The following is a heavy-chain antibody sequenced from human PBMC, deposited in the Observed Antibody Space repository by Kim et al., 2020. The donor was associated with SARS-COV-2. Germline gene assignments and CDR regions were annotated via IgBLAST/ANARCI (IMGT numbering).Heavy chain of an antibody. CDR1: GITFSSHA. CDR2: IVGSGLAS. D-gene: IGHD1-20*01. J-gene: IGHJ4*02. V-gene: IGHV3-23*01. Sequence: GSLRLSCEVSGITFSSHAMTWGRQAPGKGLGWVSTIVGSGLASYHADSVKGRFTISRDNSKTTLFLQMNSLRAADTAVYYCARDSGANWNQYYFKYWGQGTPVTVSS. CDR3: ARDSGANWNQYYFKY.